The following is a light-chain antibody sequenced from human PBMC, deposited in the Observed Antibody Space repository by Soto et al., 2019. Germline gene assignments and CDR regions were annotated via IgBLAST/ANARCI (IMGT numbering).Light chain of an antibody. CDR3: QQYNNWPQT. CDR1: QSLSSD. V-gene: IGKV3-15*01. Sequence: EILMTQSPPTLSVSAGDRATISCRASQSLSSDLAWYQQKPGQAPRLLIYGTSTRATDIPARFSGSGSGTEFTLTISSLQSEDFAEYHCQQYNNWPQTFGQGTKVDI. J-gene: IGKJ1*01. CDR2: GTS.